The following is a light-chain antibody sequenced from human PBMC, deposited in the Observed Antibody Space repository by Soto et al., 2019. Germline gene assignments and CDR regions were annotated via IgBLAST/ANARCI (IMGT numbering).Light chain of an antibody. CDR2: DVR. V-gene: IGLV2-14*01. CDR3: SSYTSSSTDA. J-gene: IGLJ1*01. CDR1: SSDVGGYNY. Sequence: QSALTQPASVSGSPGQSITISCTGTSSDVGGYNYVSWYQQHPGKAPKLMIYDVRNRPSGVSNRFSGSKSGNTASLTISGLQAEDEADYYCSSYTSSSTDAFGTGTKLTVL.